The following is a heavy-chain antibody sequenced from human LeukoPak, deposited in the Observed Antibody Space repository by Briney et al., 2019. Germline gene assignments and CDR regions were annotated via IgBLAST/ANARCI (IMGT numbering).Heavy chain of an antibody. Sequence: GGSLRLPCAASGFTFSSYAMSWVRQAPGKGLEWVSAISGSGGSTYYADSVKGRFTISRDNSKNTLYLQMNSLRAEDTAVYYCAKDVVVVPAGDAFDIWGQGTMVTVSS. J-gene: IGHJ3*02. V-gene: IGHV3-23*01. CDR2: ISGSGGST. D-gene: IGHD2-2*01. CDR3: AKDVVVVPAGDAFDI. CDR1: GFTFSSYA.